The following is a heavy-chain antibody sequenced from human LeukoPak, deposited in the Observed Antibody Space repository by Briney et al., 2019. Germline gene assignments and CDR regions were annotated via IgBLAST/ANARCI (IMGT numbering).Heavy chain of an antibody. CDR3: ARESSYSRLTNDP. J-gene: IGHJ5*02. V-gene: IGHV4-34*01. CDR1: GRSLSDYY. D-gene: IGHD6-13*01. CDR2: INHSGST. Sequence: SDTLPLTFAGYGRSLSDYYWSWIRQPPRKGLESIWEINHSGSTNYNPSPNSQVTISVDKSKYLFPLNVSSVTAAYTFVYSCARESSYSRLTNDPWGQGTLVTVSS.